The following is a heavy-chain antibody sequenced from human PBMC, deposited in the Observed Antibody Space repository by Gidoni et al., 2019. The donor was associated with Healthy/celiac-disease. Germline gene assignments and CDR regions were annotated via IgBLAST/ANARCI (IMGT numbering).Heavy chain of an antibody. CDR2: ISAYNGNT. J-gene: IGHJ5*02. CDR3: ASIRTGYCGGDCYSFTWFDP. CDR1: GYTFTSYG. V-gene: IGHV1-18*04. D-gene: IGHD2-21*02. Sequence: QVQLVPSGAEVKKPGASVKVSCKASGYTFTSYGISWVRQAPGQGLAWMGWISAYNGNTNYAQKLQGRVTMTTDTSTSTAYMELRSLRSDDTAVYYCASIRTGYCGGDCYSFTWFDPWGQGTLVTVSS.